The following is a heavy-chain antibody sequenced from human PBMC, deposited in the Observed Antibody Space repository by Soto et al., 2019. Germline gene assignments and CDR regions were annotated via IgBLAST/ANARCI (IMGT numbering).Heavy chain of an antibody. CDR2: IKSKTDGGTT. CDR1: GFTFSNAW. D-gene: IGHD4-17*01. V-gene: IGHV3-15*01. J-gene: IGHJ6*03. CDR3: TTSYGDYGVWRSDYYYYYMDV. Sequence: GGSLRLSCAASGFTFSNAWMSWVRQAPGKGLEWVGRIKSKTDGGTTDYAAPVKGRFTISRDDSKNTLYLQMNSLKTEDTAVYYCTTSYGDYGVWRSDYYYYYMDVWGKGTTVTVSS.